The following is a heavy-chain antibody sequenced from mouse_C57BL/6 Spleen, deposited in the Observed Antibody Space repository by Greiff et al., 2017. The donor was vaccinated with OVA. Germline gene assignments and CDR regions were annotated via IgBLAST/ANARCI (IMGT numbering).Heavy chain of an antibody. CDR2: ISDGGSYT. D-gene: IGHD1-1*01. J-gene: IGHJ2*01. V-gene: IGHV5-4*01. Sequence: EVQGVESGGGLVKPGGSLKLSCAASGFTFSSYAMSWVRQTPEKRLEWVATISDGGSYTYYTDNVKGRFTISRDNAKNNLYLQMSHMKSEDTAMYYCARERGGITTVAYYFDYWGQGTTLTVSS. CDR3: ARERGGITTVAYYFDY. CDR1: GFTFSSYA.